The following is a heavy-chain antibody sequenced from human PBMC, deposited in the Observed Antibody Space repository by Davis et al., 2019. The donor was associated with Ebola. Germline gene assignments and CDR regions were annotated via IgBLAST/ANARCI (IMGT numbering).Heavy chain of an antibody. CDR1: GFTFTDYY. CDR3: ARAMVTMVSFAFDI. CDR2: IYHSGTA. V-gene: IGHV4-34*01. Sequence: ESLKISCAASGFTFTDYYMGWVRQPPGKDLEWIGEIYHSGTASYNPSLMSRVTISVDRSKNQFSLKLSSVTAADTAVYYCARAMVTMVSFAFDIWGPGTVVTVSS. D-gene: IGHD3-10*01. J-gene: IGHJ3*02.